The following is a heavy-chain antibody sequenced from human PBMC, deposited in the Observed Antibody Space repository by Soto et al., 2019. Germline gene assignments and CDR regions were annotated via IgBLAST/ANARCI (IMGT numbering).Heavy chain of an antibody. Sequence: SETLSLTCAVSSGSISSSNWWRWVRQPPGEGLEWIGRIYYSGSTNYNPSLKSRVTISVDTSKNQFSLKLSSVTAADTAVYYCARSKLVRDYYYYYYMDVWGKGTTVTVSS. D-gene: IGHD6-6*01. J-gene: IGHJ6*03. CDR2: IYYSGST. V-gene: IGHV4-4*02. CDR1: SGSISSSNW. CDR3: ARSKLVRDYYYYYYMDV.